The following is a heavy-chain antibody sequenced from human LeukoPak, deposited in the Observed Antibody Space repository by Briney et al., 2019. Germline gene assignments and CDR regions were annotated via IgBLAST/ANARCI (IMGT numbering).Heavy chain of an antibody. CDR2: INHSGST. V-gene: IGHV4-34*01. CDR1: GGSFSGYY. D-gene: IGHD3-22*01. J-gene: IGHJ3*02. Sequence: TASETLSLTCTVYGGSFSGYYWSWIRQPPGKGLEWIGEINHSGSTNYNPSLKSRVTISVDTSKNQFSLKLSSVTAADTAVYYCARDKSTIVASHDAFDIWGQGTMVTVSS. CDR3: ARDKSTIVASHDAFDI.